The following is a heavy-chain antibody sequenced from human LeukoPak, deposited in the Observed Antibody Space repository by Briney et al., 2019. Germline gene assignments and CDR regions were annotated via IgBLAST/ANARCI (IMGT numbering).Heavy chain of an antibody. Sequence: KTSETLSLTCTVSGGSISGSDYYWTWIRQPPGKGLEWIASIYYSANTLYNPSLKSRVTMSVDTSKNQFSLKLSSVTAAGTAVHYCARAYSSGWTYFDYWGQGTLVTVSS. CDR3: ARAYSSGWTYFDY. CDR1: GGSISGSDYY. V-gene: IGHV4-39*07. CDR2: IYYSANT. D-gene: IGHD6-19*01. J-gene: IGHJ4*02.